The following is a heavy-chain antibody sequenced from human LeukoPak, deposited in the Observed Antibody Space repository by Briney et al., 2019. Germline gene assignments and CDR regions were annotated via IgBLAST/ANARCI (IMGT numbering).Heavy chain of an antibody. V-gene: IGHV4-59*02. J-gene: IGHJ5*02. CDR1: GGSVSSYY. D-gene: IGHD6-19*01. CDR3: ARHRERSSGFLRGFRIENWFDP. CDR2: IYYSGST. Sequence: SETLSLTCTVSGGSVSSYYWSWIRQPPGKGLEWIGYIYYSGSTNYNPSLKSRVTISVDTSKNQFTLKLSSVNAADTAVYYCARHRERSSGFLRGFRIENWFDPWGQGTLVTVSS.